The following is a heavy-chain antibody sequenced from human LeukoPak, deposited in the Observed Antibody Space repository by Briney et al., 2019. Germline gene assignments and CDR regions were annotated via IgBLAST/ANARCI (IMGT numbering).Heavy chain of an antibody. V-gene: IGHV5-51*01. J-gene: IGHJ4*02. CDR1: GYSFTSYW. CDR3: ARLDSAYYYDSSGPLPYYFDY. Sequence: GESLKISCKGSGYSFTSYWIGWVRQMPGKGLEWMGIIYPGGSDTRYSASFQGQVTISADKSISTAYLQWSSLKASDTAMYYCARLDSAYYYDSSGPLPYYFDYWGQGTLATVSS. CDR2: IYPGGSDT. D-gene: IGHD3-22*01.